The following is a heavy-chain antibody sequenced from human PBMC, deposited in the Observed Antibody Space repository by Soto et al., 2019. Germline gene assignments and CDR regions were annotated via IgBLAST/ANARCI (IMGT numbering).Heavy chain of an antibody. CDR1: GFSFSTYD. D-gene: IGHD5-12*01. Sequence: EVQLVESGGGLVQPGGSLRLSCAASGFSFSTYDMNWVRQAPGKGLEGVSYIRGGSSRIFYADSVKGRFTISRDNAKNSLYLQMNSLRDEDTGVYYCARVIYGGWSTIKDYYYYAMDVWGQGTTVTVSS. CDR2: IRGGSSRI. J-gene: IGHJ6*02. CDR3: ARVIYGGWSTIKDYYYYAMDV. V-gene: IGHV3-48*02.